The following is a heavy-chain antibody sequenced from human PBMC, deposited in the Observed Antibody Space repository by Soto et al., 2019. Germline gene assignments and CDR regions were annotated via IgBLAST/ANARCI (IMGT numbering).Heavy chain of an antibody. CDR2: IYYTGST. J-gene: IGHJ4*01. Sequence: AQTLSRTCTVSGDSMDSFYCNWIRQPPGKGLEWIGNIYYTGSTNYNPSLKSRVSISIDTSKNQFSLQLSSVTAADTAIYYCERDGTLRHRGHGTLVTLSS. CDR3: ERDGTLRH. V-gene: IGHV4-59*01. D-gene: IGHD1-26*01. CDR1: GDSMDSFY.